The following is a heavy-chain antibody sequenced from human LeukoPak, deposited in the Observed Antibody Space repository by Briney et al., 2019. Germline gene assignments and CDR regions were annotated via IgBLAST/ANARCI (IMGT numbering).Heavy chain of an antibody. Sequence: SETLSLTCTVSGGSISSYYWSWIRQPPGKGLEWIGYIYYSGSTNYNPSLKSRVTISVDTSKNQFSLKLSSVTAADTAVYYRARFPRYDSSGYCYNYFDYWGQGTLVTVSS. D-gene: IGHD3-22*01. J-gene: IGHJ4*02. CDR3: ARFPRYDSSGYCYNYFDY. CDR1: GGSISSYY. V-gene: IGHV4-59*08. CDR2: IYYSGST.